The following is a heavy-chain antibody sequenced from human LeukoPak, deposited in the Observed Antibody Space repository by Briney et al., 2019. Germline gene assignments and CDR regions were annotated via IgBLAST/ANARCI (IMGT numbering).Heavy chain of an antibody. Sequence: SVKVSCKASGGTFSSYAISWVRQASGQGLEWMGGIIPIFGTANYAQKFQGRVTITADKSTSTAYMELSSLRSEDTAVYYCARAAITMVRGVMRTNWFDPWGQGTLVTVSS. CDR2: IIPIFGTA. J-gene: IGHJ5*02. V-gene: IGHV1-69*06. D-gene: IGHD3-10*01. CDR1: GGTFSSYA. CDR3: ARAAITMVRGVMRTNWFDP.